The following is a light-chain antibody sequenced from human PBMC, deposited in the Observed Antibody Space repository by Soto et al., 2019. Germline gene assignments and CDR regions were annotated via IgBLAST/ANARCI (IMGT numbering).Light chain of an antibody. J-gene: IGKJ3*01. V-gene: IGKV1-5*03. CDR1: QSISSW. Sequence: DIQMTQPPSTLSASVGDRVTITCRASQSISSWLAWYQQKPGKAPKVLIYKASSLESGVPSRFSGSGSGTEFTLTISSLQPDDFATYFCHQYNRYPFPFGPGTKVDIK. CDR3: HQYNRYPFP. CDR2: KAS.